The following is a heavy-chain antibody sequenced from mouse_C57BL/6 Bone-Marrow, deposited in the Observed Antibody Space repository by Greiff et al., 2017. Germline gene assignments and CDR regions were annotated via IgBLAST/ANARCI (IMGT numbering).Heavy chain of an antibody. J-gene: IGHJ4*01. CDR2: ISDGGSYT. CDR1: GFTFSSYA. CDR3: ARQPLYAMDY. V-gene: IGHV5-4*03. Sequence: EVKLVESGGGLVKPGGSLKLSCAASGFTFSSYAMSWVRQTPEKRLEWVATISDGGSYTYYPDNVKGRFTISRDNAKNNLYLQMSHLKSEDTAMYYCARQPLYAMDYWGQGTSVTVSS.